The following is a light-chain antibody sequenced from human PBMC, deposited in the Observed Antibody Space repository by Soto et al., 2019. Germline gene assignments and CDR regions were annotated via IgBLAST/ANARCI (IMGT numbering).Light chain of an antibody. CDR2: DDN. CDR1: SSNIGGNS. J-gene: IGLJ1*01. V-gene: IGLV1-51*01. Sequence: QSVLTQPPSVSAAPGQKVTISCSGSSSNIGGNSVSWYQQLPGTAPKLLIYDDNKRPSGIPDRFSGSKSGTSATLGITGFQTGDEADHYCGSWDSTLSDYVLGNGTKLTV. CDR3: GSWDSTLSDYV.